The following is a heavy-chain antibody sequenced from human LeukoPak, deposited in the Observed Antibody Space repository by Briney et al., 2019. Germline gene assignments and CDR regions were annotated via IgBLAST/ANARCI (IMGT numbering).Heavy chain of an antibody. CDR2: ISYDGSNK. Sequence: GGSLRLSCAASGFTFSSYAMHWVRQAPGKGLEWVAVISYDGSNKYYADSVKGRFTISRDNSKNTPYLQMNSLRAEDTAVYYCARDPHPSDHSGHYYYYYMDVWGKGTTVTVSS. CDR3: ARDPHPSDHSGHYYYYYMDV. J-gene: IGHJ6*03. CDR1: GFTFSSYA. V-gene: IGHV3-30*01. D-gene: IGHD6-25*01.